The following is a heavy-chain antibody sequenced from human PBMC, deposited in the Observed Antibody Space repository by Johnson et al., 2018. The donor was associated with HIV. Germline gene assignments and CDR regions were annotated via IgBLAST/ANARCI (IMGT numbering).Heavy chain of an antibody. CDR3: ARDGGGAFDI. CDR2: SGSGDRA. CDR1: GFTVSSNY. Sequence: VQLVESGGGLIQPGGSLRLSFAASGFTVSSNYMSWVRQAPGKGLEWVSAISGSGDRAYYADPVKGRFTIARDNSKNALYLQMDSLRAVDTAVYYCARDGGGAFDIWGQGTMVTVSS. D-gene: IGHD3-16*01. V-gene: IGHV3-23*04. J-gene: IGHJ3*02.